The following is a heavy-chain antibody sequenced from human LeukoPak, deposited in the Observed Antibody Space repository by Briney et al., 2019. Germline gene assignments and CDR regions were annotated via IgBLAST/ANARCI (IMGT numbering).Heavy chain of an antibody. CDR3: AKSFRSTSLDY. D-gene: IGHD2-2*01. CDR1: GFTFSTYG. Sequence: PGGSLRLSCAASGFTFSTYGMSWVRQAPGKGLEWVSVISGSGDSTYYADSVKGRFTISRDNSRNTLYLQMNSLRAGDTAVYYCAKSFRSTSLDYWGQGTLVTVSS. CDR2: ISGSGDST. V-gene: IGHV3-23*01. J-gene: IGHJ4*02.